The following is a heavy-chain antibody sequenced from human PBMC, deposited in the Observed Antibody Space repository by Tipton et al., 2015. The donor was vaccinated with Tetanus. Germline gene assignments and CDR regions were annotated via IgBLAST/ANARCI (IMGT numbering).Heavy chain of an antibody. CDR1: GGSISSSSYY. J-gene: IGHJ2*01. V-gene: IGHV4-39*01. D-gene: IGHD4-17*01. CDR2: IYYSGST. CDR3: ASPYGDYVWYFDL. Sequence: TLSLTCTVSGGSISSSSYYWGWIRQPPGKGLEWIGSIYYSGSTYYNPSLKSRVTIPVDTSKNQFSLKLSSVTAADTAVYYCASPYGDYVWYFDLWGRGTLVTVSS.